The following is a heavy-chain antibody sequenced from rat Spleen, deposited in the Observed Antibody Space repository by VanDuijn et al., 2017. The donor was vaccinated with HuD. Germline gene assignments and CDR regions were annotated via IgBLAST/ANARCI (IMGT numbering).Heavy chain of an antibody. CDR1: GFTFSNYG. J-gene: IGHJ2*01. D-gene: IGHD4-3*01. V-gene: IGHV5-31*01. CDR3: TREGNSGYDY. Sequence: EVQLVESGGGLVQPGRSLKLSCVASGFTFSNYGMAWVRQAPKKGLEWVASITNTGGSTYYPDSVKGRFTISRDNAQNTLYLQMNSLRSEDTASYYCTREGNSGYDYWGQGVMVTVSS. CDR2: ITNTGGST.